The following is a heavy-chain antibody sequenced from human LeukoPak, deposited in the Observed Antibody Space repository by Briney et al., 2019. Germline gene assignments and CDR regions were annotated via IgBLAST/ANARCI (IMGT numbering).Heavy chain of an antibody. CDR1: GFTFSGYT. CDR3: AKAQAAYSSSSLYYFDY. CDR2: ISSSSGNV. J-gene: IGHJ4*02. V-gene: IGHV3-21*04. D-gene: IGHD6-6*01. Sequence: GGSLRLSCEASGFTFSGYTMNWVRQAPGKGLEWVAAISSSSGNVYYADSVKGRFTISRDNAKNSLYLQMNSLRAEDTALYYCAKAQAAYSSSSLYYFDYWGQGTLVTVSS.